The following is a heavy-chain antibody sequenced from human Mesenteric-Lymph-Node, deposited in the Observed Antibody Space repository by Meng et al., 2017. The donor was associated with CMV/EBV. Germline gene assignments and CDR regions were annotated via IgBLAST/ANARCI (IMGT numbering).Heavy chain of an antibody. J-gene: IGHJ5*02. CDR1: GYSFTSYW. Sequence: GRSLRLSCQGSGYSFTSYWIGWVRQMPGKGLEWMGIIYPCDSDTTYSPSFQGQVTISVDKSISPAYLEWSSLKASDTAMYYCARRRTGVNNWFDPWGQGTLVTVSS. CDR2: IYPCDSDT. V-gene: IGHV5-51*01. D-gene: IGHD1-1*01. CDR3: ARRRTGVNNWFDP.